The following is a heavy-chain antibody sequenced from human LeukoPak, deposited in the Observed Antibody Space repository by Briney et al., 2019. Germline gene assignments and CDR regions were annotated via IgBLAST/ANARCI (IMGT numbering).Heavy chain of an antibody. V-gene: IGHV4-59*01. J-gene: IGHJ4*02. CDR3: ARGADSSGYYSIFYFDY. Sequence: SETLSLTCTVSGGSISSYYWNWIRQPPGKGLEWIGYIYYSGSTNYNPSLKSRVTISVDTPKNQFSLKLSSVTAADTAVYYCARGADSSGYYSIFYFDYWGQGTLVTVSS. CDR1: GGSISSYY. D-gene: IGHD3-22*01. CDR2: IYYSGST.